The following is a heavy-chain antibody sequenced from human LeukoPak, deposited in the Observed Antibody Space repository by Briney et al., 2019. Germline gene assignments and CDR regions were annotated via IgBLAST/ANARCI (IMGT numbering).Heavy chain of an antibody. CDR2: FTSRSRSI. J-gene: IGHJ4*02. CDR1: GFTFSTYS. D-gene: IGHD6-13*01. CDR3: AKAGSSSWYLDY. Sequence: GGSLRLSCAASGFTFSTYSMTWVRQAPGKGLEWVSSFTSRSRSIYYADSVKGRFTISRDNSKNTLFLQMNSLRGEDTALYYCAKAGSSSWYLDYWGQGTLVTVSS. V-gene: IGHV3-23*01.